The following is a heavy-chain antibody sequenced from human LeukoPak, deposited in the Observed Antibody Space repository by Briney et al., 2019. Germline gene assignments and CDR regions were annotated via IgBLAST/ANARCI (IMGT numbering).Heavy chain of an antibody. D-gene: IGHD6-13*01. CDR2: IFYSGTT. V-gene: IGHV4-59*01. J-gene: IGHJ4*02. CDR3: ASTRIPAAEVDY. Sequence: SETLSLTCTVSGGSIRSYYWNWIRQSQGRGLEWTAYIFYSGTTNYNPSLKSRVTISVDTSKNQFSLKLTSVTAADTAVYYCASTRIPAAEVDYWGQGTWSPSPQ. CDR1: GGSIRSYY.